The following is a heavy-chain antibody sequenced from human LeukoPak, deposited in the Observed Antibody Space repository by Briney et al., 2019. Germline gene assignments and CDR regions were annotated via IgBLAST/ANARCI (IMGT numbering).Heavy chain of an antibody. Sequence: GGSLRLSCAASGFTFSTYTMNWVRQAPGKGLEWVALTSYDGSNKYYADSVKGRFTISRDNSKNTLYLQMNSLRAEDTAVYYCARDMGYCSGVSCYTLDYWGQGTLVTVPS. D-gene: IGHD2-15*01. J-gene: IGHJ4*02. V-gene: IGHV3-30-3*01. CDR3: ARDMGYCSGVSCYTLDY. CDR2: TSYDGSNK. CDR1: GFTFSTYT.